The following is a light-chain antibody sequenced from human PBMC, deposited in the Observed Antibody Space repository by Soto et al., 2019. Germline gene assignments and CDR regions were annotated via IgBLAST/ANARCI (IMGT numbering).Light chain of an antibody. CDR2: EAS. CDR1: SSDVGSYNL. CDR3: CSFAGSTIR. V-gene: IGLV2-23*01. J-gene: IGLJ2*01. Sequence: QSALTQPASVSGSPGQSITISCTGTSSDVGSYNLVSWYQQHPGQVPKLIIYEASERPSGVSNRFSGSKSANTASLTISGLQAEDEADYYCCSFAGSTIRFGGGTKLTVL.